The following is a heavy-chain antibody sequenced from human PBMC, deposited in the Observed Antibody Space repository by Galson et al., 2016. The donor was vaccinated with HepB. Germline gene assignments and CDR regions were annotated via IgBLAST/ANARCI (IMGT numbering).Heavy chain of an antibody. Sequence: TLSLTCTVSGASISSGSSYWSWIRQPAGKGLEYIGRIYTSGSTDYSPSLRSRVTISLDTSKNQFSLKLTSVTAADTAVYYCARRTGGAGSYFDYWGQGTLFTVSS. CDR2: IYTSGST. CDR3: ARRTGGAGSYFDY. V-gene: IGHV4-61*02. J-gene: IGHJ4*02. CDR1: GASISSGSSY. D-gene: IGHD2-15*01.